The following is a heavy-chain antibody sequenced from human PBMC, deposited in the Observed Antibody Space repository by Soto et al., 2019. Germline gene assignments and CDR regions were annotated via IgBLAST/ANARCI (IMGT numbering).Heavy chain of an antibody. J-gene: IGHJ5*02. CDR1: GGSISSYY. CDR2: IYYSGST. CDR3: ARVVELERPAYNWFDP. Sequence: SETLSLTCTVSGGSISSYYWSWIRQPPGKGLEWIGYIYYSGSTNYNPSLKSRVTISVDTSKNQFSLKLSSVTAADTAVYYCARVVELERPAYNWFDPWGQGTLVTVSS. V-gene: IGHV4-59*01. D-gene: IGHD1-1*01.